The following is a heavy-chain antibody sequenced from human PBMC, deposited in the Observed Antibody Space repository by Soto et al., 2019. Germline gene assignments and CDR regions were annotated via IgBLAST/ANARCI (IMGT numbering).Heavy chain of an antibody. CDR3: ARDSNTSLEGYYYYYGMDV. CDR1: GYTFTSYG. Sequence: ASVKVSCKASGYTFTSYGISWVRQAPGQGLEWMGWISAYNGNTNYAQKLQGRVTMTTDTSTSTAYMELRSLSSDDTAVYYCARDSNTSLEGYYYYYGMDVWGQGTTVTVSS. D-gene: IGHD2-2*01. V-gene: IGHV1-18*04. J-gene: IGHJ6*02. CDR2: ISAYNGNT.